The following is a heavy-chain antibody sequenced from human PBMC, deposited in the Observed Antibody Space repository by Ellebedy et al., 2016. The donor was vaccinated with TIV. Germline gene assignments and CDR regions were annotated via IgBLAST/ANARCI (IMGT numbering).Heavy chain of an antibody. V-gene: IGHV1-24*01. CDR2: FDPENGEK. CDR3: ATFTLIGRIIYRSFDP. J-gene: IGHJ5*02. Sequence: ASVKVSCKVSGHTFTELSIHWVRQPPGKGLEWMGGFDPENGEKIYARQFQGRVTMTEDTSTDTAYMELRGLSSEDTAVYYLATFTLIGRIIYRSFDPWGQGTLLTVSS. CDR1: GHTFTELS. D-gene: IGHD3-16*02.